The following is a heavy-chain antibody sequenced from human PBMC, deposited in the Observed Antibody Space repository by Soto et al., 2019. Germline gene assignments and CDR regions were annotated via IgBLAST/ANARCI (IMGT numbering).Heavy chain of an antibody. CDR2: IRNKANGYTT. J-gene: IGHJ3*01. CDR3: ARVKSSSWGLDAFDV. CDR1: GFTFSDHY. D-gene: IGHD6-13*01. Sequence: EVQLVESGGDLVQPGGSLRLSCAASGFTFSDHYMDWVRQAPGKGLDWVGRIRNKANGYTTEYAASVRGRFTISRDDSKNSLYLQMNSLETEDTAVYYCARVKSSSWGLDAFDVWGQGTMVTVSS. V-gene: IGHV3-72*01.